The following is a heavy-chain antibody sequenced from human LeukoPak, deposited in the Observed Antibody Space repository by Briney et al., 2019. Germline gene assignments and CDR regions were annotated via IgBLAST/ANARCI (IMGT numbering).Heavy chain of an antibody. D-gene: IGHD2-15*01. CDR1: GFPFSSYA. J-gene: IGHJ6*02. V-gene: IGHV3-64D*09. CDR2: ISDSGGST. Sequence: GGSLRLSCVVSGFPFSSYAMHWVRQAPGKGLEYVSAISDSGGSTYYADSVKGRLTISRDNSKNTLYLQMSSLRAEDTAVYFCVRGYSFGPYGMDVWGQGTTVTVSS. CDR3: VRGYSFGPYGMDV.